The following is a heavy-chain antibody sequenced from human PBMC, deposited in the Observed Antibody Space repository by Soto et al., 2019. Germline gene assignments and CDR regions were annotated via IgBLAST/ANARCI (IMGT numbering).Heavy chain of an antibody. Sequence: QVQLVESGGGVVQPGRSLSLSCAASGFTFSNYVMHGVRQAPGKGLEWVAVISSDGSNKYYADSVKGRFTISRDNSKNMLYLQMNSLRIEDTAVYYCTKDRATHRNYWGQGTLVTVSS. D-gene: IGHD5-12*01. CDR2: ISSDGSNK. CDR3: TKDRATHRNY. J-gene: IGHJ4*02. CDR1: GFTFSNYV. V-gene: IGHV3-30*18.